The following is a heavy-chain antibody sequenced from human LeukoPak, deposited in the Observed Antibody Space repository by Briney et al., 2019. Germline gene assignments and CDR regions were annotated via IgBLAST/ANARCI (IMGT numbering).Heavy chain of an antibody. D-gene: IGHD3-22*01. CDR3: ARAQNYYDSSGYYLQQ. V-gene: IGHV1-69*04. J-gene: IGHJ1*01. CDR2: IIPILGIA. CDR1: GGTFSSYA. Sequence: ASVKVSCKASGGTFSSYAISWVRQAPGQGLEWMGRIIPILGIANYAQKFQGRVTITADKSTSTAYMELSSLRSEDTAVYYCARAQNYYDSSGYYLQQWGQGTLVTVSS.